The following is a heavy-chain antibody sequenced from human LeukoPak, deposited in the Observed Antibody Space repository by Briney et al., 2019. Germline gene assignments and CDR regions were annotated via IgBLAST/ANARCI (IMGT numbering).Heavy chain of an antibody. D-gene: IGHD2/OR15-2a*01. V-gene: IGHV4-59*01. Sequence: SETLSLTCTVSGGSISSYYWSWIRQPPAKGLDSIGYIYYSGSTSYNPSLKRRVTISVATSKNQFSLKLRSVTAADTAVYYCARDSFTPLWGQGTMVTVSS. CDR2: IYYSGST. CDR1: GGSISSYY. J-gene: IGHJ4*02. CDR3: ARDSFTPL.